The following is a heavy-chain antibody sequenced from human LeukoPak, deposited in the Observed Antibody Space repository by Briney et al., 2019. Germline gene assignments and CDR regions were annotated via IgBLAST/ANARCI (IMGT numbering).Heavy chain of an antibody. V-gene: IGHV3-48*03. CDR3: ARSGFNFDS. D-gene: IGHD5-12*01. J-gene: IGHJ4*02. Sequence: GGSLRLSCGASGFTFNNYEVSWVRQAPGKGLEWVSYISSSGGIIYYTDSVKARFTISRDNAKNSLYLQMSSLRAEDTAVYYCARSGFNFDSWGQGTLVTVSS. CDR2: ISSSGGII. CDR1: GFTFNNYE.